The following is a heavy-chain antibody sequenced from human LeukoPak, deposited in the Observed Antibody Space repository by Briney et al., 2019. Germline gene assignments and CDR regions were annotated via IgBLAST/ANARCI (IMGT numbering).Heavy chain of an antibody. CDR2: ISSSSSYI. V-gene: IGHV3-21*01. CDR3: ARSYYDNSGSFGF. Sequence: PGGSLRLSCAGSGFTFSSYSMNWVRQAPGKGLEWVSSISSSSSYIYYADSVKGRFTISRDNAKNSLYLQMNSLRAEDTAVYYCARSYYDNSGSFGFWGQGTLVTVSP. J-gene: IGHJ4*02. D-gene: IGHD3-22*01. CDR1: GFTFSSYS.